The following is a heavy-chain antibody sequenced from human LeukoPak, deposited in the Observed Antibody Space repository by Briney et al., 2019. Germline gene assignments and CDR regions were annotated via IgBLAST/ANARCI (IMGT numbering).Heavy chain of an antibody. CDR3: ARCGHYDAYRV. CDR1: GHTFSISW. D-gene: IGHD2-21*02. Sequence: GDSLKISCKGSGHTFSISWIGWVRQKPGEGLEWMGITYVGDSDTRYNPSFQGQVTISADRSTSTAYLQWSSLKSSDTAIYYCARCGHYDAYRVWGQGTLVSVSS. V-gene: IGHV5-51*01. CDR2: TYVGDSDT. J-gene: IGHJ3*01.